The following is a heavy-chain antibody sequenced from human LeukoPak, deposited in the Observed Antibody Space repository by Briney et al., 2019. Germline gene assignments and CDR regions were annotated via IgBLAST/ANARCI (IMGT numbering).Heavy chain of an antibody. D-gene: IGHD4-17*01. CDR3: ARAVGDYRNWFDP. CDR1: GYTFTSYD. V-gene: IGHV1-8*01. Sequence: ASVKVSCKASGYTFTSYDINWVRQATGQGLECMGWMNPNSGNTGYAQKFQGRVTITADESTSTAYMELSSLRSEDTAVYYCARAVGDYRNWFDPWGQGTLVTVSS. CDR2: MNPNSGNT. J-gene: IGHJ5*02.